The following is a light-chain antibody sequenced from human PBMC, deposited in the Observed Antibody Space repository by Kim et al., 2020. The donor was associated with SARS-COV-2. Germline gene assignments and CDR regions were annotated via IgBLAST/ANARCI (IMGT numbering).Light chain of an antibody. Sequence: SLSPGERATHSCRASQTVYIFLAWYQQKPVQPPRLLIYDASNRATGIPARFSGSGSGTDFTLTIGSLEPEDSAVYYCQQRGTWPHTFGQGTKLEI. CDR2: DAS. J-gene: IGKJ2*01. CDR1: QTVYIF. V-gene: IGKV3-11*01. CDR3: QQRGTWPHT.